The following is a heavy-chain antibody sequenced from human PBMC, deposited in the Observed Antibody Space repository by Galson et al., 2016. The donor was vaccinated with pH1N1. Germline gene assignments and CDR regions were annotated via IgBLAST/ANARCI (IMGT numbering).Heavy chain of an antibody. CDR3: TRKIGAD. D-gene: IGHD3-22*01. CDR1: GFSFSSYW. V-gene: IGHV3-7*01. Sequence: SLRLSCAASGFSFSSYWMSWVRQAPGKGLERVANIKQDGSEIHYMDSVKGRFTISRDNAKSSVYLQMNSLRAEDTAVYYCTRKIGADWGQGTLLTVSS. CDR2: IKQDGSEI. J-gene: IGHJ4*02.